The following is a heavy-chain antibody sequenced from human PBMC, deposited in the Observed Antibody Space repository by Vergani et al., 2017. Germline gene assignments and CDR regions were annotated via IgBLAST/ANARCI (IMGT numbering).Heavy chain of an antibody. CDR1: GFSFHSYW. D-gene: IGHD3-16*02. J-gene: IGHJ5*01. V-gene: IGHV3-74*03. CDR2: IKSDGSIT. CDR3: ARARCIETCYMSNWLDS. Sequence: DVHLAESGGGFFQPGGSLRLSCSASGFSFHSYWMHWVRQVPGKGLLWVSRIKSDGSITAYADSVKGRFTISRDNAQNTLYLQMNSLRVKDTGVYYCARARCIETCYMSNWLDSWGQGTLGTGSS.